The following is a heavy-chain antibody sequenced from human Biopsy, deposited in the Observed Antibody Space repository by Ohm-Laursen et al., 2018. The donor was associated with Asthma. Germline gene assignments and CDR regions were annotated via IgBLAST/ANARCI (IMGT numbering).Heavy chain of an antibody. D-gene: IGHD3-22*01. CDR1: GFAVSRYH. V-gene: IGHV3-66*01. CDR2: IYSGGTS. Sequence: SLRLSCAASGFAVSRYHMFWVRQAPGKGLEWVSVIYSGGTSHNADSVRGRFTISKDYSKNTLYLQMHSLRAEDTAVYYCARGDSSNWSHYYFDYWGQGTLVTVSS. CDR3: ARGDSSNWSHYYFDY. J-gene: IGHJ4*02.